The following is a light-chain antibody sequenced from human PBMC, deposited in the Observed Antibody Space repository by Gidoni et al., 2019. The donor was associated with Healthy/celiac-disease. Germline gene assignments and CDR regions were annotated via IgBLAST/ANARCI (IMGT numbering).Light chain of an antibody. CDR3: QQYGSSPT. CDR2: GAS. Sequence: EIALSQSPGTLSLSPGERATLTCRASQSVSSSYLAWYQQKPRQAPRLLNYGASSRATGIPGRFSGSGSGTDFTLTISRLEPEEFAVYYCQQYGSSPTFGGGTKVEIK. V-gene: IGKV3-20*01. CDR1: QSVSSSY. J-gene: IGKJ4*01.